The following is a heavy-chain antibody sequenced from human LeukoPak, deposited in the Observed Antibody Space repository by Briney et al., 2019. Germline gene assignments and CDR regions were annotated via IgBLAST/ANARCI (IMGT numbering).Heavy chain of an antibody. D-gene: IGHD1-26*01. Sequence: GGSLRLSCAASGFTFNTFWMSWVRQAPGKGLEWVANIKHDGSEKYYVDSVKGRFTISRDNAKNSLYLQMSSLRADDTAVYYCARKAGATFFISFTFDYWGQGTLVTVSS. CDR2: IKHDGSEK. V-gene: IGHV3-7*01. CDR1: GFTFNTFW. J-gene: IGHJ4*02. CDR3: ARKAGATFFISFTFDY.